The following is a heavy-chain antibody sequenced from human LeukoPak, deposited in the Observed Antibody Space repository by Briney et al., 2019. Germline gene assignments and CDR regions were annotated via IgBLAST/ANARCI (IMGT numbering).Heavy chain of an antibody. CDR2: INPNSGGT. CDR3: ARDSGYYYYFDY. Sequence: ASVKVSCKASGYTFTGYYMHWVRQAPGQGLEWMGWINPNSGGTNYAQKFQGRVTMTRDTSVSTAYMELSRLRSDDTAVYYCARDSGYYYYFDYWGQGTLVTVSS. J-gene: IGHJ4*02. V-gene: IGHV1-2*02. D-gene: IGHD5-12*01. CDR1: GYTFTGYY.